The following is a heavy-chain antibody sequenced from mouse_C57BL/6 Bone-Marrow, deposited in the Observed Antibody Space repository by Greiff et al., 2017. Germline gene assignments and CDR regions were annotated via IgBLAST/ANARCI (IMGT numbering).Heavy chain of an antibody. J-gene: IGHJ3*01. CDR2: ISSGGDYI. Sequence: EVKLQESGEGLVKPGGSLKLSCAASGFTFSSYAMSWVRQTPEKRLEWVAYISSGGDYIYYADTVKGRFTISRDNARNTLYLQMSSLKSEDTAMYYCTRGGYGSRFAYWGQGTLVTVSA. CDR3: TRGGYGSRFAY. D-gene: IGHD1-1*01. CDR1: GFTFSSYA. V-gene: IGHV5-9-1*02.